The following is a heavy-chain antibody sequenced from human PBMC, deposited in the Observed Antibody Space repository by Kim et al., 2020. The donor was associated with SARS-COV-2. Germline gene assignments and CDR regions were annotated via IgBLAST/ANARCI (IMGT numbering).Heavy chain of an antibody. CDR3: ARHGRGILLWFGDPDY. D-gene: IGHD3-10*01. Sequence: SETLSLTCTVSGGSISSYDWSWIRQPPGKGLEWIGYIYYSWSTNYNPSLKIRVTISVYTSKNQFSLKLSSVTAADAAVYYCARHGRGILLWFGDPDYWGQGTLVTVSS. J-gene: IGHJ4*02. CDR2: IYYSWST. CDR1: GGSISSYD. V-gene: IGHV4-59*08.